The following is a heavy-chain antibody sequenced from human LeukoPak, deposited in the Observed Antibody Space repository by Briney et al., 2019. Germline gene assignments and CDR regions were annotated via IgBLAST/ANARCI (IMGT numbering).Heavy chain of an antibody. CDR2: FSGAGDYT. J-gene: IGHJ4*02. CDR3: AKHPYNDFWSGYYKGFDY. V-gene: IGHV3-23*01. D-gene: IGHD3-3*01. Sequence: GGSLRLSCAASGFTFSSYAMSWVRQAPGKGLEWVSSFSGAGDYTHSADSVKGRFIISRDNSKNTLYLQMNSLRVEDTAVYYCAKHPYNDFWSGYYKGFDYWGQGTLVTVSS. CDR1: GFTFSSYA.